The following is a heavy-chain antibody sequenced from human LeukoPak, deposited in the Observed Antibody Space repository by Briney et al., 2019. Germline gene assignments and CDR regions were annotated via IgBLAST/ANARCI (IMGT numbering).Heavy chain of an antibody. J-gene: IGHJ4*02. CDR3: ASGFSSSPYFDY. CDR2: VTGSSSYI. Sequence: QPGGCLRLSCAASGFTFSTYYMNWVRQAPGKGLEWVSFVTGSSSYIYYTDSVKGRFTISRDNAKNSLFLQMNSLRDEDTAVYYCASGFSSSPYFDYWGQGTLVTVSS. CDR1: GFTFSTYY. D-gene: IGHD6-6*01. V-gene: IGHV3-21*01.